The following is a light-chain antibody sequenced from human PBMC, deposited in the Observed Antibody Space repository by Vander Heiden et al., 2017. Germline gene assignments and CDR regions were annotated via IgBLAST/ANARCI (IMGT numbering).Light chain of an antibody. CDR2: LGS. J-gene: IGKJ4*01. Sequence: DIVMTPSPLSLPVTPGEPASISCRSSQSLLHRNGYNYVDWYLQKPGQSPQLLIYLGSNRASGVPDRFSGSGSGTDFTLKINRVEAEDVGVYYCMQALQTPLTFGGGTKVEIK. V-gene: IGKV2-28*01. CDR1: QSLLHRNGYNY. CDR3: MQALQTPLT.